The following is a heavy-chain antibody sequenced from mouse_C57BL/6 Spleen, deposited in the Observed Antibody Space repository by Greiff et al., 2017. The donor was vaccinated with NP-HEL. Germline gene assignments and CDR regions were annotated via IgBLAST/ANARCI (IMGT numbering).Heavy chain of an antibody. CDR1: GFTFSDYY. V-gene: IGHV5-16*01. Sequence: EVQLVESEGGLVQPGSSMKLSCTASGFTFSDYYMAWVRQVPEKGLEWVANINSDGSSTYYLDSLKSRFIISRDTAKNILYLQLSSLKYEDTAAYYCARDGDDGSRGFADWGQGTLVTVSA. CDR3: ARDGDDGSRGFAD. D-gene: IGHD1-1*01. J-gene: IGHJ3*01. CDR2: INSDGSST.